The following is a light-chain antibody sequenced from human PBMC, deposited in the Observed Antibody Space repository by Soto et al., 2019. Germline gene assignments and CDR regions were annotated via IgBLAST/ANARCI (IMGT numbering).Light chain of an antibody. V-gene: IGLV4-69*01. CDR3: QTWGTGIRV. J-gene: IGLJ2*01. CDR2: LNSDGSH. CDR1: SGHSSYA. Sequence: QLVLTQSPSASASLGASVKLTCTLSSGHSSYAIAWHQQQPEKGPRYLMKLNSDGSHGKGDGIPDRFSGSSSGAERYLTISSLQSEDEADYYCQTWGTGIRVFGGGTKVTVL.